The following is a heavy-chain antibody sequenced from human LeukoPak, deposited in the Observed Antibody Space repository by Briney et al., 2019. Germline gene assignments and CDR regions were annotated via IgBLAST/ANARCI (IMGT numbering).Heavy chain of an antibody. CDR1: GGSISSYY. J-gene: IGHJ4*02. D-gene: IGHD5-24*01. CDR3: ARVGSGYNSLEYYFDY. Sequence: SETLSLTCTVSGGSISSYYWSWIRQPPGKGLEWIGYIYYSGSTNYNPSLKSRVTISVDTSKNQFSLKLSSVTAADTAVYYSARVGSGYNSLEYYFDYWGQGTLVTVSS. V-gene: IGHV4-59*01. CDR2: IYYSGST.